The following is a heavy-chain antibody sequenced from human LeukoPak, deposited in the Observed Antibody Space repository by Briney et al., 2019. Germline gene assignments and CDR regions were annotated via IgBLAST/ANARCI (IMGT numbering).Heavy chain of an antibody. Sequence: PSETLSLTCNVSGGSISNSFYHWAWIRQPPGMGLEWIGRIFYRGNTYYNPSLKSRVTLSLDTSKNQFSLKLSSVTAADTAVYYCARDMTLDYWGQGTLVTVSS. V-gene: IGHV4-39*07. J-gene: IGHJ4*02. CDR2: IFYRGNT. CDR1: GGSISNSFYH. CDR3: ARDMTLDY.